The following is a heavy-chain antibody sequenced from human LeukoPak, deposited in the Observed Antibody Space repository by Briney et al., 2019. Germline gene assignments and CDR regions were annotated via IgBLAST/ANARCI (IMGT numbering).Heavy chain of an antibody. CDR1: GGTFSSYA. CDR3: ARVRPEASGDFDY. V-gene: IGHV1-69*04. J-gene: IGHJ4*02. CDR2: IIPILGIA. Sequence: SVKVSCKASGGTFSSYAISWVRQAPGQGLEWMGRIIPILGIANYAQKFQGRVTITADKSTSTAYMELSSLGSEDTAVYYCARVRPEASGDFDYWGQGTLVTVSS. D-gene: IGHD3-10*01.